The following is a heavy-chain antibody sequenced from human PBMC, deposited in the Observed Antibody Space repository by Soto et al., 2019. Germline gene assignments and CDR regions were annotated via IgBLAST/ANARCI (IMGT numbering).Heavy chain of an antibody. D-gene: IGHD6-19*01. V-gene: IGHV3-23*01. Sequence: PVGSLRLSSAASGFTFSSYAMSWVRQAPGKGLEWVSVMSGSGGSTYYADSGKGRFTISRDNSENTLYLEMKSLRADDTAIYYCARAFWAVAATRYFDYWGPGTLVPVSS. CDR2: MSGSGGST. J-gene: IGHJ4*02. CDR3: ARAFWAVAATRYFDY. CDR1: GFTFSSYA.